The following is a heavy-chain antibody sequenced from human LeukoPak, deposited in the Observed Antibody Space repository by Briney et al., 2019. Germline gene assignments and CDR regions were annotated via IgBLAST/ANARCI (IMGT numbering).Heavy chain of an antibody. D-gene: IGHD3-10*01. V-gene: IGHV3-30*14. J-gene: IGHJ3*02. CDR1: GFTFSSYA. Sequence: GGSLRLSCAASGFTFSSYAMHWVRQAPGKGLEWVAVISYDGSNKYYADSVKGRFTISRDNSKNTLYLQMNSLRAEDTAVYYCARDRERDTYYYGSGRKDAFDIWGQGTMVTVSS. CDR3: ARDRERDTYYYGSGRKDAFDI. CDR2: ISYDGSNK.